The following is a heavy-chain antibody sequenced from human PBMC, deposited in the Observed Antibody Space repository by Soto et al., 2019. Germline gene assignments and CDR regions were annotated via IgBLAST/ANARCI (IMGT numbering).Heavy chain of an antibody. CDR1: GYTFTSYG. CDR3: AREMVRGVGSDY. J-gene: IGHJ4*02. V-gene: IGHV1-18*01. CDR2: ISTYNGNT. D-gene: IGHD3-10*01. Sequence: QVQLVQSGAEVKKPGASVKVSCKASGYTFTSYGTSWVRQAPGQGLEWMGCISTYNGNTKYAQKLPGRVTMTTDTSTSTAYMELRSLRSDDKAVFYCAREMVRGVGSDYWCQGTLVTVSS.